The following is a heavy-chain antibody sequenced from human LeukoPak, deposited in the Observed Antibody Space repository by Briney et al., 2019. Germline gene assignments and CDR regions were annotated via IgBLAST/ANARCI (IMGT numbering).Heavy chain of an antibody. CDR1: GYTFTSYG. CDR2: ISAYNGNT. D-gene: IGHD3-22*01. CDR3: ARVPGDYYDSSGYQIADY. J-gene: IGHJ4*02. V-gene: IGHV1-18*01. Sequence: GASVKVSFKASGYTFTSYGISWVRQAPGQGLEWMGWISAYNGNTNYAQKLQGRVTMTTDTSTSTAYMELRSLRSDDTAVYYCARVPGDYYDSSGYQIADYWGQGTLVTVSS.